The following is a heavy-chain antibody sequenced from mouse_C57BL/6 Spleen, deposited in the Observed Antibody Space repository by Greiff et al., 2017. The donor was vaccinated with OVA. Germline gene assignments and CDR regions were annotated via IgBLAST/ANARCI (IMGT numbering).Heavy chain of an antibody. D-gene: IGHD1-1*01. CDR1: GYTFTSYW. CDR2: INPSNGGT. CDR3: ARPGSSYGYYAMDY. V-gene: IGHV1-53*01. Sequence: VQLHQSGTELVKPGASVKLSCKASGYTFTSYWMHWVKQRPGQGLEWIGNINPSNGGTNYNEKFKSKATLTVDKSSSTAYMQLSSLTSEDSAVYYCARPGSSYGYYAMDYWGQGTSVTVSS. J-gene: IGHJ4*01.